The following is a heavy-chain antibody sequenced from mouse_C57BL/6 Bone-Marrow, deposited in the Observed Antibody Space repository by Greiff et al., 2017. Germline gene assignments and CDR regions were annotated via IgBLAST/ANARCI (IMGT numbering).Heavy chain of an antibody. CDR3: ARLYYGSSLAWFAY. V-gene: IGHV5-6*01. D-gene: IGHD1-1*01. CDR2: ISSGGSYT. J-gene: IGHJ3*01. Sequence: EVKLVESGGDLVKPGGSLKLSCAASGFTFSSYGMSWVRQTPDKRLEWVATISSGGSYTYYPDSVKGRFTISRDNAKNTLYLQMSSLKSEDTAMYYCARLYYGSSLAWFAYWGQGTLVTASA. CDR1: GFTFSSYG.